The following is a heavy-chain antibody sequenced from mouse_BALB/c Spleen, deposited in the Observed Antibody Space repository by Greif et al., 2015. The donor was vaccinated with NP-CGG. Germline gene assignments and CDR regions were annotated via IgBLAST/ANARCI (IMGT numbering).Heavy chain of an antibody. Sequence: EVHLVESGPDPVKPSQSLSLTCTVTGYSITSGNGWHWIRTFPGNKLEWMGYIPYSVSTNYNPSLKSRISITRDTSKNQFFLQLNAVTTEDTATYYCARSDRYGTGYAMDYWGQGTSVTVSS. CDR2: IPYSVST. D-gene: IGHD2-14*01. J-gene: IGHJ4*01. V-gene: IGHV3-1*02. CDR1: GYSITSGNG. CDR3: ARSDRYGTGYAMDY.